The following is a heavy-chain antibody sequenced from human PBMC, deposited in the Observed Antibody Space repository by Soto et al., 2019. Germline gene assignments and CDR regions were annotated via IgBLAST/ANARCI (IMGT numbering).Heavy chain of an antibody. V-gene: IGHV1-18*01. CDR2: ISPYTGNT. CDR1: GYIFVNYG. J-gene: IGHJ6*02. Sequence: QVQLVQSGDEVKKPGASVKVSCKASGYIFVNYGIAWVRQAPGHGLEWMGWISPYTGNTHSATKIQGRLTMTTDTSXSTAYRDLGSLTSDDTAVYYCVMVDNYVTPTPQDVWGQGTTVTVSS. CDR3: VMVDNYVTPTPQDV. D-gene: IGHD3-16*01.